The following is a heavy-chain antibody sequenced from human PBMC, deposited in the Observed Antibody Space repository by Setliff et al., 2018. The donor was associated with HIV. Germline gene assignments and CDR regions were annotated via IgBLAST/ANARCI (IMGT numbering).Heavy chain of an antibody. Sequence: GASVKVSCKASGYNFINNDINWVRQATGQGLEWMGWMNPNSGNSGYAQKFQGRVTMTRSTSFNTAYMELSNLTSEDTAIYYCARKHKVSLGRGIVVLWGFDPWGQGTLVTVSS. V-gene: IGHV1-8*02. CDR3: ARKHKVSLGRGIVVLWGFDP. CDR1: GYNFINND. D-gene: IGHD3-10*01. J-gene: IGHJ5*02. CDR2: MNPNSGNS.